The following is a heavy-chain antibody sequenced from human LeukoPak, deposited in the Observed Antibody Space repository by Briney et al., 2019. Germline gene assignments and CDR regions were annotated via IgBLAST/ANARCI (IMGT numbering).Heavy chain of an antibody. Sequence: ASVKVSCKASGYTFTDSYMHWVRQAPGQGLEWMGWINPNSGGTNYAQKFQGRVTMTRDTSISTAYMELSRLRSDDTAVYYCARVLVVRGVIISSLYYYYGMDVWGQGTTVTVSS. CDR3: ARVLVVRGVIISSLYYYYGMDV. V-gene: IGHV1-2*02. D-gene: IGHD3-10*01. CDR2: INPNSGGT. CDR1: GYTFTDSY. J-gene: IGHJ6*02.